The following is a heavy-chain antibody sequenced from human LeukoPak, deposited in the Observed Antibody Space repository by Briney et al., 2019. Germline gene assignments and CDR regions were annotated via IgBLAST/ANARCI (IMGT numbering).Heavy chain of an antibody. CDR3: ARLSVIVGSTLEYYYYYMDV. V-gene: IGHV4-34*01. J-gene: IGHJ6*03. D-gene: IGHD1-26*01. Sequence: SSETLSLTCAVYGGSFSGYYWSWIRQPPGKGLEWIGEINHSGSTNYNPSLKSRVTISVDTSKNQVSLKLTSVTAADTAVYYCARLSVIVGSTLEYYYYYMDVWGQGTTVTVSS. CDR2: INHSGST. CDR1: GGSFSGYY.